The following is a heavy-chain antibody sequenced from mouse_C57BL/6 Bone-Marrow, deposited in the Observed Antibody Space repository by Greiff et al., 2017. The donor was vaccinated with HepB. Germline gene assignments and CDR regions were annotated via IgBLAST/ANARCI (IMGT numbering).Heavy chain of an antibody. D-gene: IGHD1-1*01. CDR2: IDPENGDT. V-gene: IGHV14-4*01. CDR1: GFNIKDDY. Sequence: VQLQQSGAELVRPGASVKLSCTASGFNIKDDYMHWVKQRPEQGLEWIGWIDPENGDTEYASKFQGKATITADTSSNTAYLQLSSLTSEDTAVYYGITTVVALYYYAMDYWGQGTSVTVSS. J-gene: IGHJ4*01. CDR3: ITTVVALYYYAMDY.